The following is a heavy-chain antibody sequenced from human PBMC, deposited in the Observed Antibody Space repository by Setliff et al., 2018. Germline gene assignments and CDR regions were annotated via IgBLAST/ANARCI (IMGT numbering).Heavy chain of an antibody. CDR3: ARGRNIAARLLDS. J-gene: IGHJ4*02. Sequence: PSETLSLTCTVSVDSISSSTYYWGWIRQPPGKGLEWIGSVYYSGTTKYNPSLKSRATISIDTSKDQFSLKLISMSAADTAVYYCARGRNIAARLLDSWGQGTLVTVSS. V-gene: IGHV4-39*07. CDR2: VYYSGTT. CDR1: VDSISSSTYY. D-gene: IGHD6-6*01.